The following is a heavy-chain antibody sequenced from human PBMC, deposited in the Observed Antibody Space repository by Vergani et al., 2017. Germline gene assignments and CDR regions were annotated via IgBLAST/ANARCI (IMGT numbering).Heavy chain of an antibody. D-gene: IGHD5-18*01. J-gene: IGHJ4*02. Sequence: QVQLVQSGAEVKKPGASVKVSCKASGYTFTSYDINWVRQATGQGLEWMGWMNPNSGNTGYAQKFQGRVTMTRNNSISTAYRELSCLRSEDTAVYFCAAGYSYGCGWTYWGQGTLVTVSS. V-gene: IGHV1-8*01. CDR2: MNPNSGNT. CDR1: GYTFTSYD. CDR3: AAGYSYGCGWTY.